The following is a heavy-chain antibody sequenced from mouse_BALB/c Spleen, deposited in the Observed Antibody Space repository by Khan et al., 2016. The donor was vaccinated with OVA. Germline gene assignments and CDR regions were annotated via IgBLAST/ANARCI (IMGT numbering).Heavy chain of an antibody. D-gene: IGHD1-2*01. J-gene: IGHJ2*01. CDR2: ISYSGST. CDR3: ARTARIKY. Sequence: VQLKESGPGLVKPSQSLSLTCTVTGYSITSGYGWNWIRQFPGNKLEWMGYISYSGSTNYNPSLKSLISITRDTSKNQFFLQLNSVTNEDTAKDYCARTARIKYWGQGTTLTVSS. V-gene: IGHV3-2*02. CDR1: GYSITSGYG.